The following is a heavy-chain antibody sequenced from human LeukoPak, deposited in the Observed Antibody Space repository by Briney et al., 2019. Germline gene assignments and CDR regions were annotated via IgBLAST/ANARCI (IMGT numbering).Heavy chain of an antibody. D-gene: IGHD6-19*01. CDR2: INPNSGGT. Sequence: GASVKVSCKASGYTFNGYYMRWVRQAPGQGLEWMGWINPNSGGTNYAQKFQGRVTMTRDTSISTAYMELSRLRSDDTAVYYCARPGGWENDNWFDPWGQGTLVTVSS. CDR3: ARPGGWENDNWFDP. CDR1: GYTFNGYY. J-gene: IGHJ5*02. V-gene: IGHV1-2*02.